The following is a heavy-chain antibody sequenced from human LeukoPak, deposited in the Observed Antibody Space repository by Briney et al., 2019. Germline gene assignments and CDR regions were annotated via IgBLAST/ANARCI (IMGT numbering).Heavy chain of an antibody. D-gene: IGHD6-13*01. CDR2: IYTSGST. CDR3: ARPYSSSWYYVY. CDR1: GGSISSGSYY. J-gene: IGHJ4*02. Sequence: PSETLSLTCTVSGGSISSGSYYWSWIRQPAGKGLEWIGRIYTSGSTNYNPSLKSRVTISVDTSKNQFSLKLSSVTAADTAVYYCARPYSSSWYYVYWGQGTLVTVSS. V-gene: IGHV4-61*02.